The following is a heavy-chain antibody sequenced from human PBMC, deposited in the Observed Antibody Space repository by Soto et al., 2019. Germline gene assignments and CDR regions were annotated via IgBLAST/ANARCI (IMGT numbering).Heavy chain of an antibody. J-gene: IGHJ4*02. D-gene: IGHD3-22*01. CDR1: GGSISSYY. V-gene: IGHV4-59*01. Sequence: KASETLSLTCTVSGGSISSYYWSWIRQPPGKGLEWIGYIYYSGSTNYNPSLKSRVTISVDTSKNQFSLKLSSVTAADTAVYYCARDTNDSSGYYYLDYWGQGTLVTVSS. CDR2: IYYSGST. CDR3: ARDTNDSSGYYYLDY.